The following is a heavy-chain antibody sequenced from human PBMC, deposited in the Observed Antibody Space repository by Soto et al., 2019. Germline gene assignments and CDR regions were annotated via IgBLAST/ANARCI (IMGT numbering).Heavy chain of an antibody. V-gene: IGHV1-69*04. Sequence: GASVKVSCKASGGTFSSYTISWVRQAPGQGLEWMGRIIPILGIANYAQKFQGRVTITADKSTSTAYMELSSLRSEDTAVYYCARDNGGDSRHYHYGMDVWGQGTTVTVSS. CDR2: IIPILGIA. D-gene: IGHD3-22*01. J-gene: IGHJ6*02. CDR1: GGTFSSYT. CDR3: ARDNGGDSRHYHYGMDV.